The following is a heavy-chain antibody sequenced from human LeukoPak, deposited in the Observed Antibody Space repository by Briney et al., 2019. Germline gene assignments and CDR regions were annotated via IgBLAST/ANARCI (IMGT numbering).Heavy chain of an antibody. D-gene: IGHD5-18*01. Sequence: SETLSLTCTVSGVSVSSGSYYWSWIRQPPGKGLEWIGYIYYSGSTNYNPSLKSRVTISVDTSKNQFSLKLSSVTAADTAVYYCAREAVDTAMVHFDYWGQGTLVTVSS. CDR2: IYYSGST. J-gene: IGHJ4*02. V-gene: IGHV4-61*01. CDR3: AREAVDTAMVHFDY. CDR1: GVSVSSGSYY.